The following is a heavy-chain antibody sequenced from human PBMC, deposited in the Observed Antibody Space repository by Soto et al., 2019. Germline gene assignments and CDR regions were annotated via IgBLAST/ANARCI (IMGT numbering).Heavy chain of an antibody. V-gene: IGHV1-18*04. CDR1: GYTFTSYG. Sequence: AASVKVSCKASGYTFTSYGISWVRHAPGQGLEWMGWISAYNGNTNYAQKLQGRVTMTTDTSTSTAYMELRSLRSDDTPLYYCARPLYDSSGYYPDAFDNWGQGTMVTVSS. J-gene: IGHJ3*02. CDR2: ISAYNGNT. CDR3: ARPLYDSSGYYPDAFDN. D-gene: IGHD3-22*01.